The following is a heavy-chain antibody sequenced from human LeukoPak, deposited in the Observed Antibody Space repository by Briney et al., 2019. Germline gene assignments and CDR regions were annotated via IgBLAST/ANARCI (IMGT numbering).Heavy chain of an antibody. CDR2: ISGSGGST. J-gene: IGHJ4*02. D-gene: IGHD3-22*01. CDR1: GFTFSSYA. CDR3: AITSLYYYDSSGYYYHY. V-gene: IGHV3-23*01. Sequence: GGSLRLSCAASGFTFSSYAMSWVRQAPGKGLEWVSAISGSGGSTYYADSVKGRFTISGDNSKNTLYLQMNSLRAEDTAVYYCAITSLYYYDSSGYYYHYWGQGTLVTVSS.